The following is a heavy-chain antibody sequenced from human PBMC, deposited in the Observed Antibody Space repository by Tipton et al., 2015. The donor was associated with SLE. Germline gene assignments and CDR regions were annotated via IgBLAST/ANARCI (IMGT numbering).Heavy chain of an antibody. CDR3: ARGTYWGSGWYFDL. D-gene: IGHD7-27*01. Sequence: TLSLTCTVSGGSISSGGYYWTWIRQHPGKGLEWIGYIYYGGSTHYNPSLKSRVTISVDTSKTQFSLNLNSVTAADTAVYSCARGTYWGSGWYFDLWGRATLVTVSS. V-gene: IGHV4-31*03. J-gene: IGHJ2*01. CDR2: IYYGGST. CDR1: GGSISSGGYY.